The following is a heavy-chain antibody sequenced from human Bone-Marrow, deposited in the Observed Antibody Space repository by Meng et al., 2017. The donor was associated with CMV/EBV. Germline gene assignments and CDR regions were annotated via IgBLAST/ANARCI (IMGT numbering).Heavy chain of an antibody. J-gene: IGHJ6*02. CDR1: GFPFNGYV. CDR2: ISYDGSSR. V-gene: IGHV3-30*02. D-gene: IGHD2-2*01. CDR3: AKSLSPDLDCSSTSCYFYGYYYGMDV. Sequence: GESLKISCATSGFPFNGYVMHWVRQAPGKGLEWVAFISYDGSSRNYVDSVRGRFVISRDNSKNTLYLQMNSLRDEDTAVYYCAKSLSPDLDCSSTSCYFYGYYYGMDVWGQGTTVTVSS.